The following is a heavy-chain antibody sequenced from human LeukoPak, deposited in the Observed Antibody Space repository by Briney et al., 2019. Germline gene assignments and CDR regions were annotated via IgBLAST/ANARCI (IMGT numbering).Heavy chain of an antibody. Sequence: NSSETLSLTCAVYGGSFSGYYWSWIRQPPGKGLEWIGEINHSGSTNYNPSLKSRVTISVDTSKNQFSLKLSSVTAADTAVYYCAVLYNWNSSIWGQGTLVTVSS. V-gene: IGHV4-34*01. CDR3: AVLYNWNSSI. J-gene: IGHJ4*02. D-gene: IGHD1-7*01. CDR1: GGSFSGYY. CDR2: INHSGST.